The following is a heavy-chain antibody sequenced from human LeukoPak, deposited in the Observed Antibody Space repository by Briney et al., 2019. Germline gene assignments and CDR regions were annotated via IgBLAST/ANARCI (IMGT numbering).Heavy chain of an antibody. Sequence: GGSLRLSCLASGFTFSSYEMNWVRQAPGKGLEWVSYISSSGSTIYYADSVKGRFTISRDNAKNSLYLQMNSLRAEDTAVYYCARGAAALAEYFQHWGQGTLVTVSS. CDR3: ARGAAALAEYFQH. CDR1: GFTFSSYE. J-gene: IGHJ1*01. V-gene: IGHV3-48*03. D-gene: IGHD2-2*01. CDR2: ISSSGSTI.